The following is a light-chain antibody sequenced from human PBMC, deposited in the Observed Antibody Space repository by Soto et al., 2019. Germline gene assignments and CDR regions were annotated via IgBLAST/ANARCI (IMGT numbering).Light chain of an antibody. V-gene: IGKV1-39*01. CDR3: QHSYSNFPIT. J-gene: IGKJ5*01. Sequence: DIQMTQSPSSLSASVGDRVTITCRANQSISVWLAWYQQKPGKAPKVLIYAASSLESGVPSRFSGSGSGTDFTLTISSLQPEDFATYFCQHSYSNFPITFGQGTRLEIK. CDR1: QSISVW. CDR2: AAS.